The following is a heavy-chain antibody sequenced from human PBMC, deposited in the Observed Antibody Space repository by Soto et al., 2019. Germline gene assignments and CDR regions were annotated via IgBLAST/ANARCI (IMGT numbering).Heavy chain of an antibody. CDR3: ARGGGTSSSG. D-gene: IGHD6-6*01. V-gene: IGHV3-74*01. CDR2: INSDGSIT. J-gene: IGHJ4*02. CDR1: GFTFSSYW. Sequence: GGSLRLSCAASGFTFSSYWMHWVRQAPGRGLVWVSRINSDGSITGYADSVKGRFTISRDNTKNTLDLQMNSLRAEDTAVYYCARGGGTSSSGWGQGTLVTVSS.